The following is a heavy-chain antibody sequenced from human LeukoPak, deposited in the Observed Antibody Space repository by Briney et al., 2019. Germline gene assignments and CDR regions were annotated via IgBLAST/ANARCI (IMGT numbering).Heavy chain of an antibody. D-gene: IGHD2-21*01. CDR2: IYYTGST. CDR1: GGSISSYY. Sequence: SETLSLTCTVSGGSISSYYWSWIRQPPGKGLEWIGYIYYTGSTNYNPSLKSRVTISVDMSKNQFSLKLSSVTAADTAVYYCARLSAGLFERPDYWGQGTLVTVSS. CDR3: ARLSAGLFERPDY. J-gene: IGHJ4*02. V-gene: IGHV4-59*08.